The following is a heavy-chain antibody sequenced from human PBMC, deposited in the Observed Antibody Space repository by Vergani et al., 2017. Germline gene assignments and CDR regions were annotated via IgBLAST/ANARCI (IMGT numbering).Heavy chain of an antibody. CDR2: IYYSGST. CDR1: GGSISSGDYY. J-gene: IGHJ4*02. V-gene: IGHV4-30-4*08. CDR3: ARGLVPRGYCSSTSCYGAPDY. Sequence: QLQLQESGSGLVKPSQTLSLTCAVSGGSISSGDYYWSWIRQPPGKGLEWIGYIYYSGSTYYNPSLKSRVTISVDTSKNQFSLKLSSVTAADTAVYYCARGLVPRGYCSSTSCYGAPDYWGQGTLVTVSS. D-gene: IGHD2-2*03.